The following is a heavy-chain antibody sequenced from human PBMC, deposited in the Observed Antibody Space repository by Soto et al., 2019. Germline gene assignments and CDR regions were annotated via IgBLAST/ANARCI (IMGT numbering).Heavy chain of an antibody. CDR3: AKDRYYDFWSGEDWFAP. Sequence: EVQLLESGGGLVQPGGSLRLSCAASGFTFSSYAMSWVRQAPGKGLEWVSAISGSGGSTYYADSVKGRFTISRDNSKNTLYLQMNSLRAEDTAVYYCAKDRYYDFWSGEDWFAPWGQGTLVTVSS. D-gene: IGHD3-3*01. CDR1: GFTFSSYA. J-gene: IGHJ5*02. CDR2: ISGSGGST. V-gene: IGHV3-23*01.